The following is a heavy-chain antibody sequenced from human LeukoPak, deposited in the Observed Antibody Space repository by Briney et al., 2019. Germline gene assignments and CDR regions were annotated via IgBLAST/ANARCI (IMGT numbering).Heavy chain of an antibody. CDR2: IRNKAKSYTT. CDR1: IHTSSYDY. V-gene: IGHV3-72*01. J-gene: IGHJ4*02. Sequence: GGSLRLSCGPCIHTSSYDYMVWARQAPGKGLEWVGRIRNKAKSYTTDYAASVKGRFNISRDDSKNSLYLHKNSLKTEDTAVYYCAYIYCFTESQRYRLWRQGTLVTVSS. D-gene: IGHD3-9*01. CDR3: AYIYCFTESQRYRL.